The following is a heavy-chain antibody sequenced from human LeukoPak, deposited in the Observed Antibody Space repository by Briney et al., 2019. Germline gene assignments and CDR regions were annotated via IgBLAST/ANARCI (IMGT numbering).Heavy chain of an antibody. V-gene: IGHV3-7*03. J-gene: IGHJ4*02. D-gene: IGHD4-17*01. CDR1: GFTFSSYW. CDR3: ARARTIWGDYEYYFDY. CDR2: INHNGNVN. Sequence: GGSLRLSCAASGFTFSSYWMNWARQAPGKGLEWVASINHNGNVNYYVDSVKGRFTISRDNAKNSLYLQMNSLKTEDTAVYYCARARTIWGDYEYYFDYWGQGTLVTVSS.